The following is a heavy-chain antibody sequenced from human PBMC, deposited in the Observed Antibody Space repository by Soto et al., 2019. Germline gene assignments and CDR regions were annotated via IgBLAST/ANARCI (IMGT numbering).Heavy chain of an antibody. CDR1: GFTFSSYG. V-gene: IGHV3-30*18. D-gene: IGHD3-3*01. Sequence: GGSLRLSCAASGFTFSSYGMHWVRQAPGKGLEWVAVISYDGSNKYYAYSVKGRFTISRDNSKNTLFLQMNSLRAEDTAVYYCAKDYDFWRGYDESFDYWGQGTLVTVSS. CDR3: AKDYDFWRGYDESFDY. CDR2: ISYDGSNK. J-gene: IGHJ4*02.